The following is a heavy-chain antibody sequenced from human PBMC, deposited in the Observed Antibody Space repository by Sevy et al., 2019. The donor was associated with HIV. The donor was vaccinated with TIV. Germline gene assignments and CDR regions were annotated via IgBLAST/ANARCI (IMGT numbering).Heavy chain of an antibody. CDR3: ARGYYDSWTGTIDYYYGLGV. CDR1: GGSMSSGSYY. Sequence: SETLSLTCTVSGGSMSSGSYYWTWIRQPAGKGLEWLGRIYNSGSTKYNPSLKSRLTMSVDTSKNQFSVKLSSVTATDTAVYYCARGYYDSWTGTIDYYYGLGVWGQGTTVTVS. CDR2: IYNSGST. J-gene: IGHJ6*02. D-gene: IGHD3-3*01. V-gene: IGHV4-61*02.